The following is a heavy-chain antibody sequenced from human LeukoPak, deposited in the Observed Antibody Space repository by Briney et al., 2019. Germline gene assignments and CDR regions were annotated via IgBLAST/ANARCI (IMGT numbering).Heavy chain of an antibody. CDR2: IYHSGST. J-gene: IGHJ4*02. V-gene: IGHV4-38-2*02. Sequence: SETLSLTCTVSGYSISSGYYWGWIRQPPGKGLEWIGSIYHSGSTYYNPSLKSRVTISVDTSKNQFSLKLSSVTAADTAVYYCARDLRLGDSSCYDYWGQGTLVTVSS. CDR3: ARDLRLGDSSCYDY. D-gene: IGHD6-13*01. CDR1: GYSISSGYY.